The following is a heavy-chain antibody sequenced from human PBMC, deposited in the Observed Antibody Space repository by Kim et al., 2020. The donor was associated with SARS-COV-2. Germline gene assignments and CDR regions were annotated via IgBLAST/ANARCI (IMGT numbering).Heavy chain of an antibody. Sequence: GGSLRLSCAASGFTFDDYAMHWVRQAPGKGLEWVSGISRNSGSIGYADSVKGRFTISRDNAKNSLYLQMNSLRAEDTALYYCAKDIYSGYALYYYGMDV. CDR1: GFTFDDYA. V-gene: IGHV3-9*01. D-gene: IGHD5-12*01. J-gene: IGHJ6*01. CDR2: ISRNSGSI. CDR3: AKDIYSGYALYYYGMDV.